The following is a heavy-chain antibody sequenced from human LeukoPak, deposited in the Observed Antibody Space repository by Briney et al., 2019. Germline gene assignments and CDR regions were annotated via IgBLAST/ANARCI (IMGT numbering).Heavy chain of an antibody. J-gene: IGHJ6*02. Sequence: GGSLRLSCAASGFTFSSYAMSWVRQAPGKGLEWVSAISGSGGSTYYADSVKGRFTISRDNSKNTLHLQMNSLRAEDTAVYYCAKHMPGHYYYGMDVWGQGTTVTVSS. CDR3: AKHMPGHYYYGMDV. CDR2: ISGSGGST. CDR1: GFTFSSYA. V-gene: IGHV3-23*01. D-gene: IGHD2-2*01.